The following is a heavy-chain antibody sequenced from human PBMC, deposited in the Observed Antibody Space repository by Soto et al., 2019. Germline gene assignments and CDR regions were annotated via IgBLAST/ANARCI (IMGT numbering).Heavy chain of an antibody. J-gene: IGHJ4*02. CDR1: GFTFSDYG. CDR3: AKEGSPKVSRWDDY. Sequence: GGSPRLSCAASGFTFSDYGIDWIRQAPGKGLEWVAVISHEGGTQYYADSMRGRFTISRDNSKNILYLQMDSLRPEDTAVYFCAKEGSPKVSRWDDYWGQGTLVTVSS. CDR2: ISHEGGTQ. V-gene: IGHV3-30*18. D-gene: IGHD1-26*01.